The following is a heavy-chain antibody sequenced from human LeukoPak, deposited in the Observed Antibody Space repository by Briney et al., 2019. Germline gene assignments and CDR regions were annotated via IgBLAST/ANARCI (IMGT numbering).Heavy chain of an antibody. J-gene: IGHJ6*02. CDR3: ARSKGSMVRGVIIPLLYGMDV. CDR1: GYSFTSYW. V-gene: IGHV5-51*01. Sequence: GESLKISCKASGYSFTSYWIGWVRQMPGKGLEWMGIIYPGDSDTRYSPSFQGQVTISADKSISTAYLQWSSLKASDTAMYYCARSKGSMVRGVIIPLLYGMDVWGQGTTVTVSS. CDR2: IYPGDSDT. D-gene: IGHD3-10*01.